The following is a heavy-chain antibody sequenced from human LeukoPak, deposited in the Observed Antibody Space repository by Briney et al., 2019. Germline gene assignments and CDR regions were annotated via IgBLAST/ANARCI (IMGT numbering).Heavy chain of an antibody. Sequence: PSETLSLTCTVSGGSISSYYWNWIRQPPGKGLEWIGYIYYSGSTNYNPSLKSRVTISVDTSKNQFSLKLSSVTAADTAVYYCARASYQVAAGLFDYWGQGTLVTVSS. CDR3: ARASYQVAAGLFDY. V-gene: IGHV4-59*01. CDR1: GGSISSYY. D-gene: IGHD6-13*01. J-gene: IGHJ4*02. CDR2: IYYSGST.